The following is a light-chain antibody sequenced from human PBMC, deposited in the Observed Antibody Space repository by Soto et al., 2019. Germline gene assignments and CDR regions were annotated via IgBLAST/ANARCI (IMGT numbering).Light chain of an antibody. Sequence: SYELTQPPSVSVAPGKTASITCGGNNIGIKSVHWYQQKPGQAPVLVIYYDSDRPSGIPERFSGSNSRNTATLTISRVEAGDEADYYCQVWDSPSDHVVFGGGTKVTVL. J-gene: IGLJ2*01. CDR1: NIGIKS. V-gene: IGLV3-21*04. CDR2: YDS. CDR3: QVWDSPSDHVV.